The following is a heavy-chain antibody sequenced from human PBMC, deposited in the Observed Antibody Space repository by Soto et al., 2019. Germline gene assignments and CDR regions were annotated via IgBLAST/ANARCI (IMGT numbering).Heavy chain of an antibody. CDR2: INSDGSTT. Sequence: GEPLRLSCVAYGFIFSNYLLSWVGQSPGMGLVWVSHINSDGSTTTYADSVKGRFTISRDNAKNTLYLQMNSLRVEDTAVYYCVRAIGHYGMDVWGRGTTVTVSS. CDR3: VRAIGHYGMDV. CDR1: GFIFSNYL. D-gene: IGHD3-22*01. V-gene: IGHV3-74*01. J-gene: IGHJ6*02.